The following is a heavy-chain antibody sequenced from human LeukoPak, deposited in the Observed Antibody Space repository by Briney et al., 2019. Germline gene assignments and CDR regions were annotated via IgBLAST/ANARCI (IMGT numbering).Heavy chain of an antibody. CDR2: ISSSSSYI. Sequence: GGSLRLSCAASGFTFSSYSMNWVRQAPGKGLEWVSSISSSSSYIYYADSVKGRFTISRDNAKNSLYLQMNSLRAEDTAVYYCARGYGTVNWFDPWGQGTLVTVSS. CDR1: GFTFSSYS. D-gene: IGHD4-17*01. J-gene: IGHJ5*02. CDR3: ARGYGTVNWFDP. V-gene: IGHV3-21*01.